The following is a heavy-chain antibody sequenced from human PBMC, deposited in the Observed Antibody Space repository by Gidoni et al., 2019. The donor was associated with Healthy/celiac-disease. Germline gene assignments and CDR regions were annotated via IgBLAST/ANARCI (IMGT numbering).Heavy chain of an antibody. CDR3: AKDFYYDFWSGPGDY. Sequence: EVQLLESGGGLVQPGGSLRLSCAASGFTFISYAMGWVRQAPGKGLEWVSAISGSGGSTYYADSVKGRFTISRDNSKNTLYLQMNSLRAEDTAVYYCAKDFYYDFWSGPGDYWGQGTLVTVSS. D-gene: IGHD3-3*01. CDR2: ISGSGGST. V-gene: IGHV3-23*01. CDR1: GFTFISYA. J-gene: IGHJ4*02.